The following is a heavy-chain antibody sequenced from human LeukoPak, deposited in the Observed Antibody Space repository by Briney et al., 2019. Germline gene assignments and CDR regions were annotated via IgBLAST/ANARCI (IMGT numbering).Heavy chain of an antibody. J-gene: IGHJ5*02. V-gene: IGHV3-66*01. D-gene: IGHD3-3*01. CDR1: GFTVSSNY. CDR3: ARDLGYDFWSGSDH. Sequence: GGSLRLSCAASGFTVSSNYMSCVRQAPGKGMEWVSVIYSGGSTYYADSVKGRFTISRDNSKNTLYLQMNSLRAEDTAVYYCARDLGYDFWSGSDHWGQGTLVTVSS. CDR2: IYSGGST.